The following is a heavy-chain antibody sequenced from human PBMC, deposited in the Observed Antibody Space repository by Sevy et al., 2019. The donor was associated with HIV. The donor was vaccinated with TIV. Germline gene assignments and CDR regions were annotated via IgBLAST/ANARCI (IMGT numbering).Heavy chain of an antibody. CDR3: AKDRTPYFYDSSGHPAFDI. J-gene: IGHJ3*02. V-gene: IGHV3-23*01. Sequence: GGSLRLSCAASGFTFSSYAMNWVRQAPGKGLEWVSAISGSGGSTYYADSVKGRFTISRDNSKNTLYLQMNSLRAEDTAVYYYAKDRTPYFYDSSGHPAFDIWGHGTMVTVSS. CDR2: ISGSGGST. CDR1: GFTFSSYA. D-gene: IGHD3-22*01.